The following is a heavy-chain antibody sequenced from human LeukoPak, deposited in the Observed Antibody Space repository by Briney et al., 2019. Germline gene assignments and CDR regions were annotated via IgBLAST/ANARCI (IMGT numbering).Heavy chain of an antibody. Sequence: SETLSLTCAVYGGSFSGYYWSWIRQPPGKGLEWIGEINHSGSTNYNPSLKSRVTISVDTSKNQFSLKLSSVTAADTAVYYCARRGYYYVPFDYWGQGTLVTVSS. CDR3: ARRGYYYVPFDY. V-gene: IGHV4-34*01. CDR2: INHSGST. CDR1: GGSFSGYY. J-gene: IGHJ4*02. D-gene: IGHD3-10*02.